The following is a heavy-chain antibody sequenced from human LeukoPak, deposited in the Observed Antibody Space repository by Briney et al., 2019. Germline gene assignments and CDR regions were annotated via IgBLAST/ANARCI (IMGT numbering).Heavy chain of an antibody. Sequence: PGGSLRLSCAASGFTFSSYGMQWVRQAPGKGLEWVAFIRYDGSNKFYADSVKGRFTISRDNSNNTLYLQMNSLRAEDTAVYYCAREVDSSGALNYWGQGTLVIVSS. V-gene: IGHV3-30*02. D-gene: IGHD6-25*01. CDR3: AREVDSSGALNY. CDR2: IRYDGSNK. CDR1: GFTFSSYG. J-gene: IGHJ4*02.